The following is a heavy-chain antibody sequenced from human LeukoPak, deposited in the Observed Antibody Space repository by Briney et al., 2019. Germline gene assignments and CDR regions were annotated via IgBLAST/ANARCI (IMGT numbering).Heavy chain of an antibody. V-gene: IGHV3-30*02. CDR3: ARDKIPRGYSSYMDV. Sequence: GGSLRLSCAASGLTFSDYGMHWVRQAPGKGLEWVAFIQYDGNNKYYADSVKGRFTISRDNSKNTLYLQMDSLRVGDTAMYYCARDKIPRGYSSYMDVWGKGTTVTVSS. CDR1: GLTFSDYG. CDR2: IQYDGNNK. D-gene: IGHD5-18*01. J-gene: IGHJ6*03.